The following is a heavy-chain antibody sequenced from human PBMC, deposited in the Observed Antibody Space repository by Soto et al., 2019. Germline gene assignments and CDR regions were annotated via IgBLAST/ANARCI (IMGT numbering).Heavy chain of an antibody. D-gene: IGHD4-4*01. V-gene: IGHV3-48*03. CDR3: ARGYSNYRQGHDY. Sequence: LRLSCAASGFTFSSYEMNWVRQAPGKGLEWVSYISSSGSTIYYADSVKGRFTISRDNAKNSLYLQMNSLRAEDTAVYYCARGYSNYRQGHDYWGQGTLVTVSS. CDR2: ISSSGSTI. CDR1: GFTFSSYE. J-gene: IGHJ4*02.